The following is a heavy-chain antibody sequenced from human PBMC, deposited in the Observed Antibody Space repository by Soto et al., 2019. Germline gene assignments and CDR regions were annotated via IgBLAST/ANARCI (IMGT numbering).Heavy chain of an antibody. V-gene: IGHV4-39*01. CDR1: GGSISSRSHY. CDR3: ATADGFGVVTPFFEY. D-gene: IGHD3-3*01. Sequence: QLQLQESGPGLVKPSETLSLTCTVSGGSISSRSHYWGWIRQSPGKHLEGIGSSFYRGSTHYNPSLKTRVTISVDTSKNQVSLKLYSVTAADTAVYYCATADGFGVVTPFFEYWGKGILVTVSS. CDR2: SFYRGST. J-gene: IGHJ4*02.